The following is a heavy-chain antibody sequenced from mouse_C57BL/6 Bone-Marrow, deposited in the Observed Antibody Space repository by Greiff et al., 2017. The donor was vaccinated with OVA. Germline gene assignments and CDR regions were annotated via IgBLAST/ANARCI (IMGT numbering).Heavy chain of an antibody. D-gene: IGHD4-1*01. V-gene: IGHV1-53*01. CDR2: INPSNGGT. Sequence: QVQLQQPGTELVKPGASVKLSCKASGYTFTSYWMHWVKQRPGQGLEWIGNINPSNGGTNYNEKFKSKATLTVDNSSSTAYMQLSSLTSEDSAVYYGARAKGNWDEGFAYWGQGTLVTVSA. CDR3: ARAKGNWDEGFAY. CDR1: GYTFTSYW. J-gene: IGHJ3*01.